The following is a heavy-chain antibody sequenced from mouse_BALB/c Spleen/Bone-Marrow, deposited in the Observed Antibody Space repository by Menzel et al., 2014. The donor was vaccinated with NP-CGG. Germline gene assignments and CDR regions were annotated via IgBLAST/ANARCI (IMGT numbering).Heavy chain of an antibody. Sequence: EVQLQQSGPELVKPGASVQMSCKASGYTFTSYILHWVKQKPGQGLEWIGYINPYYDGTKYNEKFKGKAQRTGDKSSSKAYKERSSLTSEDSAVDYCARIWLPYAMDYWGQRTPVTVSS. CDR1: GYTFTSYI. V-gene: IGHV1-14*01. J-gene: IGHJ4*01. CDR3: ARIWLPYAMDY. CDR2: INPYYDGT. D-gene: IGHD2-2*01.